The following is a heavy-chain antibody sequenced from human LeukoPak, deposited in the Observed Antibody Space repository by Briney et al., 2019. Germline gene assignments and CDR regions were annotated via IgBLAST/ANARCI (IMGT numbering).Heavy chain of an antibody. D-gene: IGHD6-13*01. CDR2: IRSKAYGGTT. CDR1: GFTFGDYA. J-gene: IGHJ4*02. Sequence: GRSLRLSCTASGFTFGDYAMSWVRQAPGKGLEWVGFIRSKAYGGTTEYAASVKGRFTISRDDSKSIAYLQMNSLETEDTAVYYCTRDGSGYSSSWYEADFDYWGQGTLVTVSS. CDR3: TRDGSGYSSSWYEADFDY. V-gene: IGHV3-49*04.